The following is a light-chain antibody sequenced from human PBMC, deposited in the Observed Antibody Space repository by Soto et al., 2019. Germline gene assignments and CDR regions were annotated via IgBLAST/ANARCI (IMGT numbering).Light chain of an antibody. CDR2: GAS. J-gene: IGKJ4*01. V-gene: IGKV3-15*01. CDR1: QSVSSN. Sequence: EIVMTQSPATLSVSPGERATLSCRASQSVSSNLAWYQQKPGQAPRLLIYGASTRATGIPARFSGSGSGTDFTLTISRLEPEDVAVYYCQQRWSWPLTFGGGTKVDIK. CDR3: QQRWSWPLT.